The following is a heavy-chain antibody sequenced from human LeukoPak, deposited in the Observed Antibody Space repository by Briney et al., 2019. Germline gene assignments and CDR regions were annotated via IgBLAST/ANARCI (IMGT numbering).Heavy chain of an antibody. V-gene: IGHV4-59*01. Sequence: PSETLSLTCTVSGGSINNYYWSWIRQSPGKGLEWIGYIYYSGGSGSTNYNPSFKSRVTISVDMSKNQFSLKLNSVAAADTAVYYCARSSSGRTTPGYWGQGTLVTVSS. CDR3: ARSSSGRTTPGY. D-gene: IGHD3-22*01. CDR2: IYYSGGSGST. J-gene: IGHJ4*02. CDR1: GGSINNYY.